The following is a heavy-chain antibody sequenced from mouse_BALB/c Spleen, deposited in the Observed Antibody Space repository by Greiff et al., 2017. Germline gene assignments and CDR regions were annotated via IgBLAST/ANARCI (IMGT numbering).Heavy chain of an antibody. Sequence: EVKLMESGPGLVKPSQSLSLTCTVTGYSITSDYAWNWIRQFPGNKLEWMGYISYSGSTSYNPSLKSRISITRGTSKNQFFLQLNSVTTEDTATYYCARSGLGYFDYWGQGTTLTVSS. CDR2: ISYSGST. V-gene: IGHV3-2*02. J-gene: IGHJ2*01. D-gene: IGHD2-2*01. CDR1: GYSITSDYA. CDR3: ARSGLGYFDY.